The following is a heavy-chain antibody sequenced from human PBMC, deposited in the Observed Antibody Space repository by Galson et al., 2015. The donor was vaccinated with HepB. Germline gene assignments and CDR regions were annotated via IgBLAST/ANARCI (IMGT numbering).Heavy chain of an antibody. CDR3: VKGRGRGYTHGYAFDI. V-gene: IGHV3-64D*06. CDR2: ISSNGGST. J-gene: IGHJ3*02. D-gene: IGHD5-18*01. Sequence: SLRLSCAASGFTFSSYAMHWVRQAPGKGLEYVSAISSNGGSTYYADSVKGRFTISRDNSKNTLYLQMSSLRAEDTAVYYCVKGRGRGYTHGYAFDIWGQGTMVTVSS. CDR1: GFTFSSYA.